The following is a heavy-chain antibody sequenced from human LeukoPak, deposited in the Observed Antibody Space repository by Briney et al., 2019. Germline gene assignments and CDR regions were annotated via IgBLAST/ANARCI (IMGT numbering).Heavy chain of an antibody. CDR1: GFTVSSNY. D-gene: IGHD4-17*01. CDR3: ARGTTTPYGDYRYFDY. CDR2: IYSGGYT. J-gene: IGHJ4*02. Sequence: GGSPRLSCAASGFTVSSNYMSWIRQAPGKGLEWVSIIYSGGYTYYPDSVKGRFTISRDNSKNTLYLQMNSLRAEDTAVYFCARGTTTPYGDYRYFDYWGQGALVTVSS. V-gene: IGHV3-66*01.